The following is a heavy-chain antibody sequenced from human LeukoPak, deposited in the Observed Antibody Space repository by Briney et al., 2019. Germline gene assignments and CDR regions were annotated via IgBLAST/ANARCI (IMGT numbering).Heavy chain of an antibody. CDR2: VSGNGGST. Sequence: GGSLRLSCAASGFTFSSNAMSWVRQAPGKGLEWVSTVSGNGGSTYYADSVKGRFTISRDNSKNTLYLQMNSLRAEDTAVYYCAKVFRWATYYMDVWGKGTTVTVSS. CDR3: AKVFRWATYYMDV. J-gene: IGHJ6*03. D-gene: IGHD5-12*01. V-gene: IGHV3-23*01. CDR1: GFTFSSNA.